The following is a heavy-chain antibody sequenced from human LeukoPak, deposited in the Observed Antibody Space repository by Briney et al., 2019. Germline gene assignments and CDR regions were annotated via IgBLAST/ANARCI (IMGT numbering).Heavy chain of an antibody. CDR1: GGTFSSYA. CDR2: IIPILGIA. CDR3: ASSSFDWLPEYYYGMDV. D-gene: IGHD3-9*01. Sequence: GASVKVSCKASGGTFSSYAISWVRQAPGQVLEWMGRIIPILGIANYAQKFQGRVTITADKSTSTAYMELSSLRSEDTAVYYCASSSFDWLPEYYYGMDVWGQGTTVTVSS. V-gene: IGHV1-69*04. J-gene: IGHJ6*02.